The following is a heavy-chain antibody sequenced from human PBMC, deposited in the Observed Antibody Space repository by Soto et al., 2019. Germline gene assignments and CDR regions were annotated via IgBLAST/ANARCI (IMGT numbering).Heavy chain of an antibody. CDR3: ARSSGWYALGAFDI. CDR1: GFAVSDYY. D-gene: IGHD6-19*01. CDR2: ISSSGRTI. V-gene: IGHV3-11*01. Sequence: QVQLVESGGGLVKPGGSLRLSCAASGFAVSDYYMSWIRQAPGKGLEWVSYISSSGRTIYYADSVKGRFTISRDNAKKSLYLQMNSLRADDTAVYYCARSSGWYALGAFDIWGKGTLVTVSS. J-gene: IGHJ3*02.